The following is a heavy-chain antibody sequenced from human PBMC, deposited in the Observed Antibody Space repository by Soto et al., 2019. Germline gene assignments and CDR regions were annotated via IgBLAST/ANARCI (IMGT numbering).Heavy chain of an antibody. Sequence: EVQVLDSGGGLVQPGGSLRLSCAASGFTFNNYAMNWVRQAPGKGLEWVATISATGGSTYYADSVKGRFTISRDNSKNTLYLQMYGLRLEDTAVYYCAKDRLAGNFDYWGQGTQVTVSS. CDR2: ISATGGST. V-gene: IGHV3-23*01. J-gene: IGHJ4*02. CDR3: AKDRLAGNFDY. CDR1: GFTFNNYA.